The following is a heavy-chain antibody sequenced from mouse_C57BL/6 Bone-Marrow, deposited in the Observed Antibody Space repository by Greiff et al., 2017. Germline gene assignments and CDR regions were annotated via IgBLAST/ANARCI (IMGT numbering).Heavy chain of an antibody. D-gene: IGHD1-1*01. V-gene: IGHV1-62-2*01. CDR3: ARHAEHGTTLVPPWYFDV. Sequence: QVQLQQSGAELVKPGASVKLSCKASGYTFTEYTIHWVKQRSGQGLEWIGWFYPGSGSIKYNEKFKDKATLTADKSSSTVYMELSRLTSEDAAVYCCARHAEHGTTLVPPWYFDVWGTGTTVTVSS. CDR2: FYPGSGSI. J-gene: IGHJ1*03. CDR1: GYTFTEYT.